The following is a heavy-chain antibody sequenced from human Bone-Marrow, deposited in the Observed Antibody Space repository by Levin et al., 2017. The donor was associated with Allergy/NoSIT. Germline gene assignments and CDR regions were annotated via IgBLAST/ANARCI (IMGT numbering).Heavy chain of an antibody. Sequence: GESLKTSCATSGFTFSSYGMQWVRQAPGKGLEWVAYIWDDGSNQDYADSVKGRFTISRDNSKSALNLQMNSLRAEDTAVYYCARWRGGTSNYYFDFWGQGTQVTVSS. D-gene: IGHD4-23*01. CDR2: IWDDGSNQ. J-gene: IGHJ4*02. CDR3: ARWRGGTSNYYFDF. V-gene: IGHV3-33*01. CDR1: GFTFSSYG.